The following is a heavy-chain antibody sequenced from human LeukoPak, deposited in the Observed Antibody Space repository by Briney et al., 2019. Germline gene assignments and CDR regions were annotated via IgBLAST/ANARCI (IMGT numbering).Heavy chain of an antibody. V-gene: IGHV1-18*01. D-gene: IGHD3-3*01. J-gene: IGHJ4*02. CDR2: ISAYNGNT. Sequence: ASVTVSCKASGYTFTSYGISWVRQAPGQGLEWMGWISAYNGNTNYAQKLQGRVTMTTDTSTSTAYMELRSLRSDDTAVYYCARNGLLYYDFWSGYYTDWGQGTLVTVSS. CDR3: ARNGLLYYDFWSGYYTD. CDR1: GYTFTSYG.